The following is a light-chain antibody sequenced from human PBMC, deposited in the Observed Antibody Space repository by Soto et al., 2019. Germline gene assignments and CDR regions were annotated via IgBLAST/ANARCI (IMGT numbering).Light chain of an antibody. J-gene: IGKJ5*01. CDR2: AAS. V-gene: IGKV1-33*01. CDR1: QSVSSY. Sequence: DIQMTQSPSSLSASVADRISITCQASQSVSSYLNWYQQKPGKAPRLLIYAASNLETGVPSRFSGSGSGTDFTFTISRLQPEDIATYYCQHYDNLPSVTFGQGTRLEIK. CDR3: QHYDNLPSVT.